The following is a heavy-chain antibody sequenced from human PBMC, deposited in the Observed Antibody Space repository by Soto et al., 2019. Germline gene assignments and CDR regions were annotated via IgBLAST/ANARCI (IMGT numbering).Heavy chain of an antibody. J-gene: IGHJ5*02. D-gene: IGHD6-19*01. V-gene: IGHV3-11*06. Sequence: QVQLVESGGGLVKPGGSLRLSCAASGFTFSDYYMSWIRQAPGKGLEWVSYISSSSSYTNYADSVKGRFTISRDNAKNSLYLQMNSLRAEDTAVYYCAGPDGRGQWPLGAWGQGTLVTVSS. CDR2: ISSSSSYT. CDR3: AGPDGRGQWPLGA. CDR1: GFTFSDYY.